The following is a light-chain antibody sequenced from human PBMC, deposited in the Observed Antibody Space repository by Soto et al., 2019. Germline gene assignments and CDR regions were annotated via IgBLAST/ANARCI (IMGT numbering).Light chain of an antibody. CDR1: HIVSSN. Sequence: EIVMTQSPATLSVSPGERATLSCRASHIVSSNLACYQQKPGQAPRLLIYGASTRATGIPARFSGSGSGTEFTLTITSLQSEDFAVYYCQQYNNWPLTFGGGTKVDIK. V-gene: IGKV3-15*01. CDR2: GAS. J-gene: IGKJ4*01. CDR3: QQYNNWPLT.